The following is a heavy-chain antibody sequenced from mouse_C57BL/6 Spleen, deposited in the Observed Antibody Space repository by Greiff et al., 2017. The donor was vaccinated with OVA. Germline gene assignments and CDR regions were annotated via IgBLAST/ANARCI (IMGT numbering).Heavy chain of an antibody. J-gene: IGHJ1*03. CDR3: ARGATVQDCDHWYFDV. CDR2: ISSGSSTI. D-gene: IGHD6-1*01. V-gene: IGHV5-17*01. CDR1: GFTFSDYG. Sequence: DVMLVESGGGLVKPGGSLKLSCAASGFTFSDYGMHWVRQAPEKGLEWVAYISSGSSTIYYADTVKGRFTISRDNAKNTLFLQMTSLRSEDTAMYYCARGATVQDCDHWYFDVWGTGTTVTVSS.